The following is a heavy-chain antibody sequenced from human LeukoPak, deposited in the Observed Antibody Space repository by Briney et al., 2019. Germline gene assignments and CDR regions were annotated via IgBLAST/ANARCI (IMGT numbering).Heavy chain of an antibody. D-gene: IGHD1-1*01. J-gene: IGHJ6*02. Sequence: QPGGSLRLSCAASGFTFSNYAKSCVRQAPGKGLEWVSGISATDGSTYYADSVKGRFIISRDTTKNMLYLQMTRLRAEDRAVYYCTKATGNYYYYYALDVWGQGTTVTVS. V-gene: IGHV3-23*01. CDR2: ISATDGST. CDR1: GFTFSNYA. CDR3: TKATGNYYYYYALDV.